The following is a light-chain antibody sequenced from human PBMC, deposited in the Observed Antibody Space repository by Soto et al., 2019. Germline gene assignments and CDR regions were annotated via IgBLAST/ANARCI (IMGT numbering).Light chain of an antibody. CDR2: EVV. V-gene: IGLV2-8*01. Sequence: QSALTQPPSASGSPGQSVTISCTGTKNDIGVYDFVSWYQHHPGKAPRLIIYEVVQRPSGVPDRFSGSKSGNTASLTVSGLQAADEADYFCQSYAGSNTYVFGSGTKVTAL. J-gene: IGLJ1*01. CDR3: QSYAGSNTYV. CDR1: KNDIGVYDF.